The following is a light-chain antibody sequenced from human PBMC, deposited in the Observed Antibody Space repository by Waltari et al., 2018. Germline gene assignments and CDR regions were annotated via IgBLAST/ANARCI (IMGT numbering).Light chain of an antibody. V-gene: IGKV4-1*01. CDR1: QSVLYSSNNKNY. CDR2: WAS. CDR3: QQYYETPLT. Sequence: DIVMTQSLDSLAVSLGERATINCKSSQSVLYSSNNKNYLAWYQQKPGQPPKLLIYWASNRESGFPGRFGGSGSGTDFTLTISSLQAEDVAVYYCQQYYETPLTFGGGTKVEIK. J-gene: IGKJ4*01.